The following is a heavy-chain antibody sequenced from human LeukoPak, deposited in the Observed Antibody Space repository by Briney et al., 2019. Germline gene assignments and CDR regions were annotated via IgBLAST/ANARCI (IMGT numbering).Heavy chain of an antibody. V-gene: IGHV3-23*01. CDR2: ISGSGGST. Sequence: GGSLRLSCAASGFTFSSYAVSWVRQAPGKGLEWVSAISGSGGSTYYADSVKGRFTISRDNSKNTLYLQMNSLRAEDTAVYYCAREGILTGYFDYWGQGTLVTVSS. J-gene: IGHJ4*02. CDR3: AREGILTGYFDY. CDR1: GFTFSSYA. D-gene: IGHD3-9*01.